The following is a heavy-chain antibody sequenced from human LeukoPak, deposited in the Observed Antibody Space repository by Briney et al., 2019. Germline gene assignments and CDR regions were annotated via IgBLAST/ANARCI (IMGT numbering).Heavy chain of an antibody. V-gene: IGHV3-21*01. D-gene: IGHD5-18*01. CDR3: ARDVVDTAMVPDAFDI. CDR1: GFTFSSYS. J-gene: IGHJ3*02. CDR2: ISSSSSYI. Sequence: PGGSLRLSCAASGFTFSSYSMNWVRQAPRKGLEWVSSISSSSSYIYYADSVKGRFTISRDNAKNSLYLQMNSLRAEDTAVYYCARDVVDTAMVPDAFDIWGQGTMVTVSS.